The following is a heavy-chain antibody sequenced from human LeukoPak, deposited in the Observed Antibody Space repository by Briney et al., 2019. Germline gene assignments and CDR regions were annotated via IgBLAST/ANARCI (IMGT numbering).Heavy chain of an antibody. Sequence: GGSLRLSCAASGFSFSSQWMSWVRQAPGKGLEWVAIVNQGGTGKYYVDSVKGRFTISRDNAENSLYLQMNSLRAEDTAVYYCASHMVRGVGWGQGTLVTVSS. CDR1: GFSFSSQW. CDR3: ASHMVRGVG. D-gene: IGHD3-10*01. J-gene: IGHJ4*02. V-gene: IGHV3-7*01. CDR2: VNQGGTGK.